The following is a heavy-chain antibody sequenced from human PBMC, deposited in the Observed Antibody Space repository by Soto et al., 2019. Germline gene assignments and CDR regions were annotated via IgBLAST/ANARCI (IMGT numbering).Heavy chain of an antibody. V-gene: IGHV3-33*01. J-gene: IGHJ4*02. CDR1: GFTFSSYG. D-gene: IGHD1-26*01. Sequence: GGSLRLSCAASGFTFSSYGMHWVRQAPGKGLEWVAVIWYDGSNKYYADSVKGRFTISRDNSKNTLYLQMNSLRAEDTAVYYCASGRSVKGVPYYFDYWGQGTLVTVSS. CDR3: ASGRSVKGVPYYFDY. CDR2: IWYDGSNK.